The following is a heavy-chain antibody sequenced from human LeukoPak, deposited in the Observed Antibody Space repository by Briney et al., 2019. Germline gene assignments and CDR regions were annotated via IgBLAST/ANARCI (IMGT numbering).Heavy chain of an antibody. V-gene: IGHV3-53*01. CDR2: IYGGGKT. CDR3: ARDQATMIRNGFDV. Sequence: GGSLRLSCAASGFTVSSNYMNWVRQAPGKGLEWVSVIYGGGKTYYADSVKGRFTLSRDNSKNMLFRQMNGLRVEDTAVYYCARDQATMIRNGFDVWGQGTTVTVSS. D-gene: IGHD3-10*01. CDR1: GFTVSSNY. J-gene: IGHJ6*02.